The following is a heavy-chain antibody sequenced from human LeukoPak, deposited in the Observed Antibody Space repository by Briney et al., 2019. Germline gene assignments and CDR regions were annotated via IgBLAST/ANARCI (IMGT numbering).Heavy chain of an antibody. CDR3: ARWTGQQRDNWFDP. V-gene: IGHV3-21*01. CDR2: ISSSSSYI. CDR1: GFTFSSYS. D-gene: IGHD6-13*01. Sequence: GGSLRLSCAASGFTFSSYSMNWVRQAPGKGLEWVSSISSSSSYIYYADSVEGRFTISRDNAKNSLYLQMNSLRAEDTAVYYCARWTGQQRDNWFDPWGQGTLVTVSS. J-gene: IGHJ5*02.